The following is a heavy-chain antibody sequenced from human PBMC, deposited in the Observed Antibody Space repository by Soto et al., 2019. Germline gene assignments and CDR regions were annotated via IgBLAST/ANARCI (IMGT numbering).Heavy chain of an antibody. Sequence: GASVTISCKGCGYRFTSCWFGWVRQINGKGLEWMGIIYPGDSDTRYSPSFQGQVTTSADKSISTAYLQWSSLKASDTAMYSCARRPPPIRVDAFDIWGQGTMVTVSS. J-gene: IGHJ3*02. V-gene: IGHV5-51*01. CDR3: ARRPPPIRVDAFDI. CDR1: GYRFTSCW. D-gene: IGHD1-20*01. CDR2: IYPGDSDT.